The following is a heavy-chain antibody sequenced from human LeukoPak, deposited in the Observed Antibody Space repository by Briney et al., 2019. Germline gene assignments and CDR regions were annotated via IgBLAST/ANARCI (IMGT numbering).Heavy chain of an antibody. J-gene: IGHJ5*02. Sequence: ASVKVSCKASGYTFTGYYMHWVRQAPGQGLEWMGWINPNSGGTNYAQKFQGRVTMTRDTSISTAYMELSRLRSDDTAVYYCARDFTYGDHGTGFAPWGQGPLVTSSS. CDR1: GYTFTGYY. CDR2: INPNSGGT. CDR3: ARDFTYGDHGTGFAP. V-gene: IGHV1-2*02. D-gene: IGHD4-17*01.